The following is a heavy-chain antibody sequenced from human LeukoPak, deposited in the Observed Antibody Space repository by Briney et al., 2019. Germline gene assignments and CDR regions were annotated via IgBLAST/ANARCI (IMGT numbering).Heavy chain of an antibody. CDR2: TRDKTRGYTT. CDR1: GVTLSDHH. CDR3: ARDGGEGDNSAFDI. J-gene: IGHJ3*02. V-gene: IGHV3-72*01. Sequence: PGGSLRLSCAASGVTLSDHHMDWVRPAPGKGLEWVGRTRDKTRGYTTEYAASVKGRFTISRDDSQTSLYLQMNSLKTEDTAVYFCARDGGEGDNSAFDIWGQGTVVTVSS. D-gene: IGHD3-16*01.